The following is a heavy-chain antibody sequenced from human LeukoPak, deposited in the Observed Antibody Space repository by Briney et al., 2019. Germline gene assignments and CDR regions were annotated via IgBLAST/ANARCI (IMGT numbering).Heavy chain of an antibody. J-gene: IGHJ4*02. CDR2: ISSSSGST. CDR1: GFSFSSYS. V-gene: IGHV3-48*01. CDR3: AREMTGYTSSATDY. D-gene: IGHD6-13*01. Sequence: PGGSLRLSCAASGFSFSSYSMNWVRQAPGKGLEWLSYISSSSGSTFYADSVQGRFTISRDNAKNSLYLEMSSLRVEDTALYYCAREMTGYTSSATDYWGQGTLVTVSS.